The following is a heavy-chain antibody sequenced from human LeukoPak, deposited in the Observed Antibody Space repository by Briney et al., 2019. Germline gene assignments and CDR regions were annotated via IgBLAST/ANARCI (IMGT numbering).Heavy chain of an antibody. Sequence: GGSLRLSGAASGFTFDDYTMSWARQAPGKGREWVAKMKEDGSDIHYVDSVRGRFSISRDNAKDSLYLQMNSLRVDDTAVYYCARGGAVAGRFDPWGQGTQVTVSS. CDR1: GFTFDDYT. D-gene: IGHD6-19*01. CDR2: MKEDGSDI. V-gene: IGHV3-7*01. CDR3: ARGGAVAGRFDP. J-gene: IGHJ5*02.